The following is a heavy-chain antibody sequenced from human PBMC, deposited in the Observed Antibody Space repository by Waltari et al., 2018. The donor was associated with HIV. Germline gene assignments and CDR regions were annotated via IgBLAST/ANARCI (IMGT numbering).Heavy chain of an antibody. CDR2: ISSSSSYI. D-gene: IGHD2-15*01. J-gene: IGHJ4*02. Sequence: EVQLVESGGGLVTPGGSLRLSCAASGFTFSSYRMNWVRQAPGKGLEWVSSISSSSSYIYYADSVKGRFTISRDNAKNSLYLQMNSLRAEDTAVYYCAREDCSGGSCYSSGFDYWGQGTLVTVSS. CDR3: AREDCSGGSCYSSGFDY. CDR1: GFTFSSYR. V-gene: IGHV3-21*01.